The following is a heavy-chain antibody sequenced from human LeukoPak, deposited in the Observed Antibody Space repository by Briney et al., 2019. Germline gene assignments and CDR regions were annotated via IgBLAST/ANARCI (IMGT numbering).Heavy chain of an antibody. D-gene: IGHD2-2*01. Sequence: GESLKISCKGSGYRFTSNWIGWVRQMPGKGLEWMGIIYPGGSDTRYSPSFQGQVTISADKSISTAYLQWSSLKASDTAMYYCARRDCSSTSCYYYMDVWGKGTTVTVSS. J-gene: IGHJ6*03. CDR1: GYRFTSNW. V-gene: IGHV5-51*01. CDR3: ARRDCSSTSCYYYMDV. CDR2: IYPGGSDT.